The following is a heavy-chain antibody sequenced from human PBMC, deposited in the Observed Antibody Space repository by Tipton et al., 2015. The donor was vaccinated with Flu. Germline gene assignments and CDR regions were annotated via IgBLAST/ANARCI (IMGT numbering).Heavy chain of an antibody. Sequence: SLRLSCAASGFTFSNAWMTWVRQAPGKGPEWVGRIKSQSEGGTTDYAAPVKGRFSISRDDSKNTLYLHMNSLKIEDTAVYYCSTDKNRGWGLYWGQGTLVTVSS. D-gene: IGHD3-16*01. CDR3: STDKNRGWGLY. CDR1: GFTFSNAW. V-gene: IGHV3-15*01. J-gene: IGHJ4*02. CDR2: IKSQSEGGTT.